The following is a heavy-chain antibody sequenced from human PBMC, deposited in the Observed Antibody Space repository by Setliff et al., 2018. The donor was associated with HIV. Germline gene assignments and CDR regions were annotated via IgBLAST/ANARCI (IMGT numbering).Heavy chain of an antibody. Sequence: PSETLSLTCPVSGGSISSDDHYWSWIRQPPGKGLEWIGYIYHTGATYYKSSLESRLTISVDTSKNQFSLKLNSVTAADTAVYFCARMSISASVYFDYWGQGSQVTVSS. CDR3: ARMSISASVYFDY. CDR1: GGSISSDDHY. J-gene: IGHJ4*02. D-gene: IGHD6-25*01. CDR2: IYHTGAT. V-gene: IGHV4-30-4*01.